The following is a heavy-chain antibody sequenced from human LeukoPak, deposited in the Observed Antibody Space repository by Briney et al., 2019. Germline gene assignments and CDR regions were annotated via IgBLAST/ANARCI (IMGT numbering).Heavy chain of an antibody. CDR2: INPNTADT. CDR1: GCTFTGYY. J-gene: IGHJ6*03. V-gene: IGHV1-2*02. Sequence: VASVKVSCKASGCTFTGYYMHWVRQAPGQGLEWMGWINPNTADTTYAHNFQGRISMTSDTSISTAYVELSRLAPDDTAVYYCARDWGGSGWTGYYHHYMDVWGKGTTVTVSS. CDR3: ARDWGGSGWTGYYHHYMDV. D-gene: IGHD6-25*01.